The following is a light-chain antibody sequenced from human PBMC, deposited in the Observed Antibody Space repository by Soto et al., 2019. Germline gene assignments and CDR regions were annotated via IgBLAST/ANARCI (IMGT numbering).Light chain of an antibody. CDR1: QSVSTSY. CDR2: GAS. V-gene: IGKV3D-20*02. J-gene: IGKJ5*01. Sequence: IVLTQSPRTLSLSPGERATLSCRASQSVSTSYLAWYQQKPGQAPRLLIYGASSRATGIPDRFSGSGSATDFTLTISRLEPEDFAVYYCQQRNIWPPVTFGQGTRLEIK. CDR3: QQRNIWPPVT.